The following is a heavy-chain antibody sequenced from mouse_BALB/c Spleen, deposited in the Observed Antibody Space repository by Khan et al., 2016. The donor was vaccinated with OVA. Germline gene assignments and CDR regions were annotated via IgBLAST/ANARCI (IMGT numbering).Heavy chain of an antibody. Sequence: VQLKESGPEVVKPGASVKMSCKASGYTFTSYVMHWVKQKPGLGLEWIGYIYPFNDDTKYNEKFKGKATLTSDRSYSTAYMELSSLTSEDSAVYYCFPGGPCYGSFAYWGQGTLVTVSA. CDR1: GYTFTSYV. J-gene: IGHJ3*01. CDR2: IYPFNDDT. D-gene: IGHD1-1*01. CDR3: FPGGPCYGSFAY. V-gene: IGHV1S136*01.